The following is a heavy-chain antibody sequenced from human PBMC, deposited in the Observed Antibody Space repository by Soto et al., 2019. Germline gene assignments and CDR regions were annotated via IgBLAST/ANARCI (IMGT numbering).Heavy chain of an antibody. V-gene: IGHV1-18*01. J-gene: IGHJ4*02. Sequence: QVQLVQSGTEVKKPGASVKVSREAIGYTFTSYGIVWVRQAPGQGLEWMGWISPHTGNTNYAQWLQGRITMATDTSTSTAYMELRSLRSDDTAVYYCARFWSASLDYWGQGTLVTVSS. D-gene: IGHD3-3*01. CDR2: ISPHTGNT. CDR3: ARFWSASLDY. CDR1: GYTFTSYG.